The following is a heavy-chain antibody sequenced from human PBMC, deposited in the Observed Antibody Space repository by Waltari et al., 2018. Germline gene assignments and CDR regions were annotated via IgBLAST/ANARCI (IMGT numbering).Heavy chain of an antibody. D-gene: IGHD6-19*01. J-gene: IGHJ4*02. CDR2: ISGSGGST. CDR1: GFTFSSYA. CDR3: AKAPYSSGWPGGFYFDY. Sequence: EVQLLESGGGLVQPGGSLRLSCAASGFTFSSYAMSWVLPAPGQGLEWVSAISGSGGSTDYADSVKGRFTISRDNSKNTLYLQMNSLRAEDTAVYYCAKAPYSSGWPGGFYFDYWGQGTLVTVSS. V-gene: IGHV3-23*01.